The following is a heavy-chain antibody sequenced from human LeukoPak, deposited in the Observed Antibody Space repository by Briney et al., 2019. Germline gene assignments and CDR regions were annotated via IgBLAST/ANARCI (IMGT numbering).Heavy chain of an antibody. CDR1: GFTFSSYS. V-gene: IGHV3-48*01. Sequence: QPGGSLRLSCAASGFTFSSYSMNWVRQAPGKGLEWVSYISSSSSTIYYADSVKGRFTISRDNAKNSLYLQMNSLRAEDTAVYYCARSGGDEYFQHWGQGTLVTVSS. J-gene: IGHJ1*01. D-gene: IGHD3-10*01. CDR2: ISSSSSTI. CDR3: ARSGGDEYFQH.